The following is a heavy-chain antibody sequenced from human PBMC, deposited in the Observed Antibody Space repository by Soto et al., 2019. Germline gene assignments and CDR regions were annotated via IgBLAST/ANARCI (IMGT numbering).Heavy chain of an antibody. CDR3: ARCPVAVAGTSWFDP. J-gene: IGHJ5*02. CDR1: GGSISSGDYY. V-gene: IGHV4-30-4*01. Sequence: PSETLSLTCTVSGGSISSGDYYWSWIRQPPGKGLEWIGYIYYSGSTYYNPSLKSRVTISVDTSKNQFSLKLSSVTAADTAVYYCARCPVAVAGTSWFDPWGQGTLVTVSS. D-gene: IGHD6-19*01. CDR2: IYYSGST.